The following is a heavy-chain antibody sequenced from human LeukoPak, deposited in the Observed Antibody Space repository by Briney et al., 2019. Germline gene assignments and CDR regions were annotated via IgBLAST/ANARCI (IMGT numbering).Heavy chain of an antibody. J-gene: IGHJ4*02. CDR3: ARGGDYGVKIDY. Sequence: GASVKVSCKASGYTFTGYYMHWVRQAPGQGLEWMGWINPNSGGTNYAQKLQGRVTMTTDTSTSTAYMELRSLRSDDTAVYYCARGGDYGVKIDYWGQGTLVTVSS. D-gene: IGHD3-16*01. CDR2: INPNSGGT. V-gene: IGHV1-2*02. CDR1: GYTFTGYY.